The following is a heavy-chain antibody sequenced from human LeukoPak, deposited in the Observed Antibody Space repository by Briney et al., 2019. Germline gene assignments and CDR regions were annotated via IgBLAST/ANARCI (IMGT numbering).Heavy chain of an antibody. D-gene: IGHD1-26*01. CDR2: ISWDGSTT. J-gene: IGHJ4*02. CDR1: GFTFDDYA. Sequence: GGSLRLSCAASGFTFDDYAMHWVRPAPGKGLEWVSLISWDGSTTYYADSVKGRFTISRDNSKNSLYLQMNSLRVEDTALYYCARRRDSGSLQHFDYWGQGTLVTVSS. V-gene: IGHV3-43D*03. CDR3: ARRRDSGSLQHFDY.